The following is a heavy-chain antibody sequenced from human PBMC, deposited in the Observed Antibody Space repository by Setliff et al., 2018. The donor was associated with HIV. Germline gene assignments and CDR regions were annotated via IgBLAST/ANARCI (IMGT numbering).Heavy chain of an antibody. CDR2: ISGSGSTT. Sequence: GSLRLSCAASGFTFSSYETDWVRQAPGKGLEWVSYISGSGSTTYYADSVRGRFTISRDNAKNSLYLQMNSLRAEDTAVYYCAPLVGATGAPSYWGQGTLVTVSS. J-gene: IGHJ4*02. CDR1: GFTFSSYE. CDR3: APLVGATGAPSY. D-gene: IGHD1-26*01. V-gene: IGHV3-48*03.